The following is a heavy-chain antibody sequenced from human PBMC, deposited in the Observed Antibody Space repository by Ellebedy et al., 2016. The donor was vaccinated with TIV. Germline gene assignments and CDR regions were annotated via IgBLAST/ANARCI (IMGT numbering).Heavy chain of an antibody. J-gene: IGHJ6*02. Sequence: GESLKISXAASGFTFNNYAMNWVRQAPGKGLEWISAISGSGDATHYSDSVKGRFTISRDNSKNTVSLQMNSLRVDDTALYYCAKDRTRSALTITVFFGGAGHMDVWGQGTTVIVSS. CDR1: GFTFNNYA. CDR3: AKDRTRSALTITVFFGGAGHMDV. D-gene: IGHD3-3*01. V-gene: IGHV3-23*01. CDR2: ISGSGDAT.